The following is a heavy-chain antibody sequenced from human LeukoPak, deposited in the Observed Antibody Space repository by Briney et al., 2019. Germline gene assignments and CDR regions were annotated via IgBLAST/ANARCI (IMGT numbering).Heavy chain of an antibody. J-gene: IGHJ4*02. CDR1: GFTVSSNY. CDR2: IYSGGST. Sequence: PGGSLRLSCAASGFTVSSNYMSWVRQAPGKGLEWVSVIYSGGSTYYADSVKGRFTISRDNSKNTLYLQMNSLRAEDTAVYYCARFITMVRGRGFGYWGQGTLVTVSS. V-gene: IGHV3-66*01. D-gene: IGHD3-10*01. CDR3: ARFITMVRGRGFGY.